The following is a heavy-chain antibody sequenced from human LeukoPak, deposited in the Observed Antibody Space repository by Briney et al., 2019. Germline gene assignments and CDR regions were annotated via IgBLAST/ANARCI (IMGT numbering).Heavy chain of an antibody. Sequence: PSETLSLTCTVSGGSLSSYYWSWIRQPPGKGLEWIGYIYYSGSTNYNPSLRSRVTMSVDTSRNQFSLKLNSVTAADTAVYYCARGRGGSYHGGFDSWGQGTLVTVSS. J-gene: IGHJ4*02. CDR2: IYYSGST. V-gene: IGHV4-59*01. CDR1: GGSLSSYY. CDR3: ARGRGGSYHGGFDS. D-gene: IGHD3-10*01.